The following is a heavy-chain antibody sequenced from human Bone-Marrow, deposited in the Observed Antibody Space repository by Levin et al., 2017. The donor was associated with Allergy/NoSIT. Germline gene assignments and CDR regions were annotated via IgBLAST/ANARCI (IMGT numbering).Heavy chain of an antibody. V-gene: IGHV2-5*02. Sequence: SGPTLVKPTQTLTLTCTLSGMSLSANGVGVGWLRQPPGKALEWLALIYWDGDRRYSPSLQSRLSITKDTSKNQVTLTMANVDPVDTATYCCAYRRMAAANRTKNWFDPWGQGILVTVSS. CDR3: AYRRMAAANRTKNWFDP. J-gene: IGHJ5*02. D-gene: IGHD1-14*01. CDR2: IYWDGDR. CDR1: GMSLSANGVG.